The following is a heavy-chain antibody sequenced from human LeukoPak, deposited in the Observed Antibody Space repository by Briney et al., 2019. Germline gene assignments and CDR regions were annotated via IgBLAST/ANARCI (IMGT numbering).Heavy chain of an antibody. CDR2: IYTSEST. J-gene: IGHJ5*02. V-gene: IGHV4-61*02. Sequence: SETLSLTCTVSGGSINSIGYSWRWIRQPAGTGLEWIGRIYTSESTNYNPSLKSRVTISVDTSKNQFSLKLSSVTAADTAVYYCAREFLGYSSSWYGGGGMNWFDPWGQGTLVTVSS. CDR3: AREFLGYSSSWYGGGGMNWFDP. D-gene: IGHD6-13*01. CDR1: GGSINSIGYS.